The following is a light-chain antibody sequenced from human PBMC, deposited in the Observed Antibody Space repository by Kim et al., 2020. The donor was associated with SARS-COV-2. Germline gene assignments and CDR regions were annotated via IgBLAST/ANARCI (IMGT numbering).Light chain of an antibody. J-gene: IGLJ3*02. CDR1: SFNIGRNS. V-gene: IGLV1-47*01. Sequence: ELTQPPSASATPGQRVTISCSGSSFNIGRNSVYWYQQLPGTAPKLLIYRSNQRPSGVPDRFSGSKFDTSASLAISVLRSEDDVDLYCAALDDSLIVWV. CDR3: AALDDSLIVWV. CDR2: RSN.